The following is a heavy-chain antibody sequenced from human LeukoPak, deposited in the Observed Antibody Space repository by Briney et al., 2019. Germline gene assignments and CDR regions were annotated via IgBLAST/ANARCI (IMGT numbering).Heavy chain of an antibody. CDR1: GGSISSYY. V-gene: IGHV4-59*12. CDR2: IYYSGST. D-gene: IGHD3-9*01. J-gene: IGHJ4*02. Sequence: KSSETLSLTCTVSGGSISSYYWSWIRQPPGKGLEWIGYIYYSGSTNYNPSLKSRVTISVDTSKNQFSLKLSSVTAADTAVYYCAREGYDILTGYSQGDYWGQGTLVTVSS. CDR3: AREGYDILTGYSQGDY.